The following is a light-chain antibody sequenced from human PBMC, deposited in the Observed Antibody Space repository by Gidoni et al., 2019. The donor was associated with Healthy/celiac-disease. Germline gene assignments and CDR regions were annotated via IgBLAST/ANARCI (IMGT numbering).Light chain of an antibody. J-gene: IGKJ2*01. CDR2: WAS. Sequence: DLVMPQSPDSLAVSLGERATLNCKSSQSVLSSSNNKNYLAWYQQKPGQPPKLLIYWASTRESGVPDRFSGSGSGTDFTLTISSLQAEDVAVYYCQQYYSTPYTFGQGTKLEIK. CDR1: QSVLSSSNNKNY. CDR3: QQYYSTPYT. V-gene: IGKV4-1*01.